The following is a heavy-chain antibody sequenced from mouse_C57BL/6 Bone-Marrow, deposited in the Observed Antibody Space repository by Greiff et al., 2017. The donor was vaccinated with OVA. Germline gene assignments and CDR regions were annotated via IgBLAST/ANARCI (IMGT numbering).Heavy chain of an antibody. J-gene: IGHJ1*03. CDR2: INPSTGGT. D-gene: IGHD6-1*01. V-gene: IGHV1-42*01. Sequence: EVQLQQSGPELVKPGASVKISCKASGYSFTGYYMNWVKQSPEKSLEWIGEINPSTGGTTYNQKFKAKATLTVDKSSSTAYMQLKSLTSEDSAVYYCARSDCHGYCDVWGTGTTVTVSS. CDR1: GYSFTGYY. CDR3: ARSDCHGYCDV.